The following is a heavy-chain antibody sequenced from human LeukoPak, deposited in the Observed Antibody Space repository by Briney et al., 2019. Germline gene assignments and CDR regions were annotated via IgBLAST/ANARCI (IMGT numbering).Heavy chain of an antibody. D-gene: IGHD3-10*01. CDR1: GFTFSTYA. Sequence: GGSLRLSCAASGFTFSTYAMTWVRQTPGKGLEWVSVISNSGGSTFYADSVKGRFTISRDNSKNTLYLQMNSLRAEDTAVYYCAKRASGSGTSLYYFDYWGQGTLVTVSS. CDR2: ISNSGGST. V-gene: IGHV3-23*01. J-gene: IGHJ4*02. CDR3: AKRASGSGTSLYYFDY.